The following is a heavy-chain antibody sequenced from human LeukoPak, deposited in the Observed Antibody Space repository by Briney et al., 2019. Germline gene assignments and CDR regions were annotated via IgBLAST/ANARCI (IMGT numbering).Heavy chain of an antibody. CDR2: INHSGST. J-gene: IGHJ2*01. CDR3: ARGYYGSGSYYRSYWYFDL. CDR1: VGSFSGYY. D-gene: IGHD3-10*01. V-gene: IGHV4-34*01. Sequence: SETLSLTCAVYVGSFSGYYWSWIRQPPGKGLEWIGEINHSGSTNYNPSLKSRLTISVDTSKNQFSLKLTSLSAADTAVYYCARGYYGSGSYYRSYWYFDLWGRGTLVTVSS.